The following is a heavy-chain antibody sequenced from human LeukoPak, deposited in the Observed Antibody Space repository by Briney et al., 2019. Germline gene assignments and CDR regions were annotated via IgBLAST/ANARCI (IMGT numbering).Heavy chain of an antibody. CDR1: GFTFSDHY. V-gene: IGHV3-72*01. Sequence: GGSLRLSCAAPGFTFSDHYMDWVRPTPGKGLEWVGRTRDKANSYTTEYAASVKGRFTISRDDSKNSLYLQMNSLKTEDTAVYYCARVGPPRSDAFDIWGQGTMVTVSS. CDR3: ARVGPPRSDAFDI. CDR2: TRDKANSYTT. J-gene: IGHJ3*02.